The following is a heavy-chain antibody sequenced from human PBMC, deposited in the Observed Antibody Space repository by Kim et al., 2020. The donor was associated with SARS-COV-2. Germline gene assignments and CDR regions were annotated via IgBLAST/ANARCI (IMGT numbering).Heavy chain of an antibody. CDR3: TIKADTTTWYEGGFNY. V-gene: IGHV4-4*02. D-gene: IGHD1-26*01. CDR1: GASISNNDC. CDR2: IYHTGTT. Sequence: SETLSLTCAVSGASISNNDCWSWVRQAPGKGLEWIGEIYHTGTTNYSPSLRGRFTMSIDRSKHQFSVRLTSVTAADTAMYFCTIKADTTTWYEGGFNYWGQGTLVTVSS. J-gene: IGHJ4*02.